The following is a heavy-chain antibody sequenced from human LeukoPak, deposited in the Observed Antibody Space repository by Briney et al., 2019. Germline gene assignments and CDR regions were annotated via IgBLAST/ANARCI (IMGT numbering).Heavy chain of an antibody. Sequence: QPGRSLRLSCAASGFTFSTYWMHWVRQVPGKGLVWVSRVNREGTTSAYADSVKGRFTISRDNDKNTLYLQMNSLRVEDTAVYYCARDVDWILFDYWGQGTLVTVSS. V-gene: IGHV3-74*01. CDR1: GFTFSTYW. CDR2: VNREGTTS. J-gene: IGHJ4*02. D-gene: IGHD3-9*01. CDR3: ARDVDWILFDY.